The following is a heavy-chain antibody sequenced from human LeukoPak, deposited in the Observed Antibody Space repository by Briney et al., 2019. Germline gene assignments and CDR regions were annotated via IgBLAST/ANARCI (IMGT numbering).Heavy chain of an antibody. CDR1: GGSFSGYY. CDR2: INHSGST. Sequence: SETLSLTCAVYGGSFSGYYWSWIRQPPGKGLEWIGEINHSGSTNYNPSLKSRVTISVDTSKNQFSLKLSSVTAADTAVYYCARRVVVIRGGRPLDYWGQGTLVTVSS. V-gene: IGHV4-34*01. D-gene: IGHD2-21*01. CDR3: ARRVVVIRGGRPLDY. J-gene: IGHJ4*02.